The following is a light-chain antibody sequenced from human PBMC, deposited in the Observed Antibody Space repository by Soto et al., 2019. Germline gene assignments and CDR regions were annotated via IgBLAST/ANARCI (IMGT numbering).Light chain of an antibody. J-gene: IGLJ7*01. V-gene: IGLV1-44*01. CDR1: SSNIGSNT. Sequence: QSVLTQPPSASGTPGQRVTISCSGSSSNIGSNTVNWYQQLPGTAPKLLIYSHNQRPSGVPDRFSGSKSGTSASLASSGLQAEDEADYYCAAWDDSRNGFAVFGGGTQLTVL. CDR3: AAWDDSRNGFAV. CDR2: SHN.